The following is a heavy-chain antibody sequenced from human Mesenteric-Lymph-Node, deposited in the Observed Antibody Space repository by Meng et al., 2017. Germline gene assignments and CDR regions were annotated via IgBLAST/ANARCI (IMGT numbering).Heavy chain of an antibody. D-gene: IGHD3-10*01. J-gene: IGHJ6*02. CDR3: ATGGYGSGSYHYYYGMDV. CDR1: GYTFTGYY. CDR2: INPNSGGT. Sequence: ASVKVSCKASGYTFTGYYMHWVRQAPGQGLEWMGRINPNSGGTNYAQKFQGRVTMTRDTSISTAYMELGRLRSDDTAVYYCATGGYGSGSYHYYYGMDVWGQGTTVTVSS. V-gene: IGHV1-2*06.